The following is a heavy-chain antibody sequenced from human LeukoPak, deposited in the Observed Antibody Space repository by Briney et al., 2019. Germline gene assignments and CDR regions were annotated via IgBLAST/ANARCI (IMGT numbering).Heavy chain of an antibody. V-gene: IGHV3-48*03. Sequence: GGSLRLSCAASGFTFSSYEMNWVRQAPGKGLEWVSSISSSGTTIYYADSVKGRFTISRDNAKNSLYMQMNSLRSEDTAVYYCARARYSSTWFDAFDIWGQGTMVTVSS. D-gene: IGHD6-13*01. J-gene: IGHJ3*02. CDR2: ISSSGTTI. CDR1: GFTFSSYE. CDR3: ARARYSSTWFDAFDI.